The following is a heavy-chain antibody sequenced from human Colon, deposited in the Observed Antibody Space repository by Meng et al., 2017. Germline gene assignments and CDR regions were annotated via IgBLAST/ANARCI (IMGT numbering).Heavy chain of an antibody. V-gene: IGHV4-38-2*02. CDR1: GSSTTGRYY. CDR2: IYQSGST. J-gene: IGHJ5*02. D-gene: IGHD2/OR15-2a*01. Sequence: SETLSPTCTVSGSSTTGRYYWGWIRQSPVTGLEWLGTIYQSGSTSYNPSLTSRVTISIDTSKNQFSLHLSSVTAADTAVYYCARAGLLSSEDWFNPWGQGALVTVSS. CDR3: ARAGLLSSEDWFNP.